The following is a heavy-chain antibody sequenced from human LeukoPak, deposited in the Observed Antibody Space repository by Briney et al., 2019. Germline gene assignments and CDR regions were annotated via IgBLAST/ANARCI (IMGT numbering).Heavy chain of an antibody. CDR3: ARDYALFEYSSSWGAGY. D-gene: IGHD6-6*01. V-gene: IGHV1-18*01. CDR1: GYTFTSYG. J-gene: IGHJ4*02. CDR2: ISAYNGNT. Sequence: ASVKVSCKASGYTFTSYGISWVRQAPGQGLEWMGWISAYNGNTNYAQKLQGRVTMTTDTSTSTAYMELRSLRSDDTAVYYYARDYALFEYSSSWGAGYWGQGTLVTVSS.